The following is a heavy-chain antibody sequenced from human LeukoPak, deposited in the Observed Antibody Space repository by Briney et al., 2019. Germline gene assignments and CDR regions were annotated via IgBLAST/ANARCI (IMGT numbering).Heavy chain of an antibody. D-gene: IGHD4-17*01. Sequence: ASVKVSCKASGYTFTGYYMHWVRQAPGQGLEWMGWINPNSGGTNYAQKFQGRVTMTRDTSISTAYMELSRLRSDDTAVYHCAKGDYGDYPDYYYGMDVWGQGTTVTVSS. CDR1: GYTFTGYY. J-gene: IGHJ6*02. CDR2: INPNSGGT. CDR3: AKGDYGDYPDYYYGMDV. V-gene: IGHV1-2*02.